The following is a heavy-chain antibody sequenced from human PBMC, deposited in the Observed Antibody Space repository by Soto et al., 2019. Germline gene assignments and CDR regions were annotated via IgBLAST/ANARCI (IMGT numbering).Heavy chain of an antibody. CDR3: AKEGRLRSPAGDYFDS. Sequence: HPGGSLRLSCEGSGFSFPDYDMNWVRQTPGKGLEWVAAVGRFGNTYYRDSVRGRFTISRDDSRNTVYLQMNRLRVEDTAVYFCAKEGRLRSPAGDYFDSWAQGSLVTVSS. CDR2: VGRFGNT. D-gene: IGHD3-10*01. J-gene: IGHJ4*02. CDR1: GFSFPDYD. V-gene: IGHV3-23*01.